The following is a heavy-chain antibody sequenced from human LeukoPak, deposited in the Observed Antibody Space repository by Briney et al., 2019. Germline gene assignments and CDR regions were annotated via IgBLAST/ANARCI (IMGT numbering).Heavy chain of an antibody. J-gene: IGHJ4*02. CDR1: GFTVSSNY. V-gene: IGHV3-53*01. Sequence: PGRSLRLSCAASGFTVSSNYMSWVRLAPGEGLEWVSVIYSGGSTYYADSVKGRFTISRNNSKNTLYPQMNSLRAEDTAVYYCARGDSRAYRDYYFDYWGQGTLVTVSS. D-gene: IGHD4-17*01. CDR2: IYSGGST. CDR3: ARGDSRAYRDYYFDY.